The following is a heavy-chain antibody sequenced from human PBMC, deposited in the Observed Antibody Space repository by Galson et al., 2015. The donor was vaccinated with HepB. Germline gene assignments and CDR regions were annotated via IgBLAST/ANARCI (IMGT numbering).Heavy chain of an antibody. D-gene: IGHD3-9*01. J-gene: IGHJ4*02. V-gene: IGHV3-23*01. CDR2: VSGSGGST. CDR3: AKAGVVRYYDILPGYYNIYYFDY. Sequence: LRLSCAAFGFTFSSYAMSWVRQAPGKGLEWVSTVSGSGGSTHYADSVKGRFTISRDNSKNTVYLQMNSLRAEDTAVYFCAKAGVVRYYDILPGYYNIYYFDYWGQGTLVTVSS. CDR1: GFTFSSYA.